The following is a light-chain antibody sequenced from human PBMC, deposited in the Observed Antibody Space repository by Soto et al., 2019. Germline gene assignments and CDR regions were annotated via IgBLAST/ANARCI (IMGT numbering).Light chain of an antibody. J-gene: IGLJ1*01. CDR2: EVT. CDR3: SSYTITSSPV. V-gene: IGLV2-14*01. Sequence: LTQPASVSGSPGQSITISCTGTSSDVGGYDFVSWYRQYPGQAPKILIYEVTHRPSGVPDRFSGSKSGNTASLTISGLQADDEADYYCSSYTITSSPVFGPGTKVTVL. CDR1: SSDVGGYDF.